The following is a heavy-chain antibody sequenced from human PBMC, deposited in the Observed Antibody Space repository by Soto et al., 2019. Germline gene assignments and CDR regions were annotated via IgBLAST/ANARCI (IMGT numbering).Heavy chain of an antibody. CDR3: ARHSDLGVERPFDI. CDR2: VYPDDSDT. CDR1: GYRFNTYW. V-gene: IGHV5-51*01. D-gene: IGHD2-21*01. Sequence: EVQLVQSGAEVKKPEESLKISCQASGYRFNTYWIGWVRQMPGKGLEWMGIVYPDDSDTRYSPSFQGQVTFSVDKSSNTAYLQWNNLRTSDTAMYYCARHSDLGVERPFDIWGQGTMITVSS. J-gene: IGHJ3*02.